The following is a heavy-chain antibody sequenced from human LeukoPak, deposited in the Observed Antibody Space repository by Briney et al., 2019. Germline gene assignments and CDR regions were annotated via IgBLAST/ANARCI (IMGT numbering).Heavy chain of an antibody. J-gene: IGHJ6*02. CDR2: INPSGGST. CDR3: ARVKKYYYGSGSYSDGMDV. V-gene: IGHV1-46*02. CDR1: GYTFNSYY. D-gene: IGHD3-10*01. Sequence: ASVKVSCKASGYTFNSYYMHWVRQAPGQGLEWMGIINPSGGSTSYAQKFQGRVTMTRDTSTSTVYMELSSLRSEDTAVYYCARVKKYYYGSGSYSDGMDVWGQGTTVTVSS.